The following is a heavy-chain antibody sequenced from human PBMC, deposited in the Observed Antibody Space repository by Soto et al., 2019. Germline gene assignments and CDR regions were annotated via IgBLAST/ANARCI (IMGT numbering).Heavy chain of an antibody. V-gene: IGHV1-69*01. CDR3: ATRRAAMDTGHYYGMDV. J-gene: IGHJ6*02. D-gene: IGHD2-2*01. Sequence: QVQLAQSGAEVKKPGSSVKVSCKASGGTFSSYAISWVRQAPGQGLEWMGGIIPIFGTANYAQKFQDRVTITADESTSTAYMELSSLRSEDTAVYYCATRRAAMDTGHYYGMDVWGQGTTVTVSS. CDR2: IIPIFGTA. CDR1: GGTFSSYA.